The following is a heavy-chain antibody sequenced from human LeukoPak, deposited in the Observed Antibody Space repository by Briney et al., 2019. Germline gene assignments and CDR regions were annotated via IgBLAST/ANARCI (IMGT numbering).Heavy chain of an antibody. Sequence: GGSLRLSCAASGFTFSSYAMHWVRQAPGKGLEWVSYISSSSSTIYYADSVKGRFTISRDNAKNSLYLQMNSLRAEDTAVYYCARVDGTFDYWGQGTLVTVSS. V-gene: IGHV3-48*04. CDR2: ISSSSSTI. J-gene: IGHJ4*02. CDR3: ARVDGTFDY. CDR1: GFTFSSYA.